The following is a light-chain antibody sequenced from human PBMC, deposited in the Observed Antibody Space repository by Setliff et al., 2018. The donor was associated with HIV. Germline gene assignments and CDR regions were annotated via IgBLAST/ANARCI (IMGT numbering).Light chain of an antibody. CDR1: SSDVGGYYS. CDR2: DVI. V-gene: IGLV2-14*03. CDR3: SSYTSSSTYV. Sequence: QSALTQPASVSGSPGQSITISCTGISSDVGGYYSVSWYQQHPGKAPKLMIYDVINRPSGVSNRFSGSRSGNTASLTISGLQVEDEADYYCSSYTSSSTYVFGTGTKVTVL. J-gene: IGLJ1*01.